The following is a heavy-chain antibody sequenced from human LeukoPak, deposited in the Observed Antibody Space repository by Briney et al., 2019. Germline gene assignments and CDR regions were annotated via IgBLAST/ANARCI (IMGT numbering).Heavy chain of an antibody. CDR2: INPSGGST. Sequence: ASVKVSCKASGYTFTGYYMHWVRQAPGQGLEWMGIINPSGGSTSYAQKFQGRVTMTRDTSTSTVYMELSSLRSEDTAVYYCARDPGYYDSSGYYVPYDFDYWGQGTLVTVSS. J-gene: IGHJ4*02. D-gene: IGHD3-22*01. CDR3: ARDPGYYDSSGYYVPYDFDY. V-gene: IGHV1-46*01. CDR1: GYTFTGYY.